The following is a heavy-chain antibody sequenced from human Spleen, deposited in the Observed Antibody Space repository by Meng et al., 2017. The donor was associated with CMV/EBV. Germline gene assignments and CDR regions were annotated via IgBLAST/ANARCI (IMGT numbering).Heavy chain of an antibody. V-gene: IGHV3-7*01. Sequence: ETLSLTCAASGFTFSSYWMSWVRQAPGKGLEWVANIKQDGSEKYYVDSVKGRFTISRDNAKNSLYLQMNSLRAEDTAVYYCARDLHDFWSGYGMDVWGQGTTVTVSS. CDR3: ARDLHDFWSGYGMDV. CDR2: IKQDGSEK. CDR1: GFTFSSYW. D-gene: IGHD3-3*01. J-gene: IGHJ6*02.